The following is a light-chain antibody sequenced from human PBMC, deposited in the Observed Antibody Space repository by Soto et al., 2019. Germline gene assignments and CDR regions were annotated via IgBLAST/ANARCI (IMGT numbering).Light chain of an antibody. CDR3: SSFAGSNNFPYV. CDR2: EIN. Sequence: QSALTQPASVSGSPGQSITISCTGTSSDVGNYNLVSWYQQHPGKAPKLMIYEINKRPSGVPDRFSGSKSGNTASLTVSGLQAEDEADYYCSSFAGSNNFPYVFGTGTKLTVL. CDR1: SSDVGNYNL. V-gene: IGLV2-8*01. J-gene: IGLJ1*01.